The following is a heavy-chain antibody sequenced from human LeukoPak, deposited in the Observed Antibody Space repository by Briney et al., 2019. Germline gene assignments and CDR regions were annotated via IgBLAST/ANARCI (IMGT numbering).Heavy chain of an antibody. Sequence: PGRSLRLSCAASGFTFSSYGMHWVRQAPGKGLEWVAVISYDGSNKYYADSVKGRFTISRDNSKNTLYLQMNSLRAEDTAVYYCAKDSVDTAMNFYFDYWGQGTLVTVSS. D-gene: IGHD5-18*01. CDR1: GFTFSSYG. J-gene: IGHJ4*02. V-gene: IGHV3-30*18. CDR2: ISYDGSNK. CDR3: AKDSVDTAMNFYFDY.